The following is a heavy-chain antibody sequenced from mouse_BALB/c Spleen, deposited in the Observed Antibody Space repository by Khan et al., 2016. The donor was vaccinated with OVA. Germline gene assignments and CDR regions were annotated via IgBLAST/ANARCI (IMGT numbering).Heavy chain of an antibody. J-gene: IGHJ2*01. CDR3: ASGDDYYVYFDY. Sequence: QVRLQQSGPELVKPGASVKMSCKASGYTFTYYVITWVKQRTGQGLEWIGEIYPGSDNAYYNERFKGKATLTADKSSNTTHMQLSSLTSEDSAVYLCASGDDYYVYFDYWGQGTTLTVSA. D-gene: IGHD2-3*01. CDR1: GYTFTYYV. V-gene: IGHV1-81*01. CDR2: IYPGSDNA.